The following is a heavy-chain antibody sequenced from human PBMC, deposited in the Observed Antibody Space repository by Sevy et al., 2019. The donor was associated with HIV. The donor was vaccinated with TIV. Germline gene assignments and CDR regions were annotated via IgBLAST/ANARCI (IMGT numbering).Heavy chain of an antibody. V-gene: IGHV3-11*04. D-gene: IGHD6-13*01. J-gene: IGHJ6*02. CDR2: ISGSDGTT. Sequence: GESLKISCAASGFTFSDYYMSWIRQAPGKGLEWLSYISGSDGTTYYADSVKGRFTISRDNSKNTLYLQMNSLRAEDTAVYYCARVIAAAGYYYYYGMDVWGQGTTVTVSS. CDR3: ARVIAAAGYYYYYGMDV. CDR1: GFTFSDYY.